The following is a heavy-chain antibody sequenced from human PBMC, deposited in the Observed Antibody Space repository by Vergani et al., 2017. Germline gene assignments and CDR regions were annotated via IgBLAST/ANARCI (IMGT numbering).Heavy chain of an antibody. Sequence: QVQLVESGGGMVQPGRSLRLSCAASGFTFSSYGMHWVRQAPGKGLEWVAVRSYDGSNKYYADSVKDRFTISRDNSKNPLYLQMNSLRAEDTAVYYCARDIVVVVAARRGGWFDPWGQGTLVTVSS. CDR3: ARDIVVVVAARRGGWFDP. CDR1: GFTFSSYG. J-gene: IGHJ5*02. D-gene: IGHD2-15*01. CDR2: RSYDGSNK. V-gene: IGHV3-30*03.